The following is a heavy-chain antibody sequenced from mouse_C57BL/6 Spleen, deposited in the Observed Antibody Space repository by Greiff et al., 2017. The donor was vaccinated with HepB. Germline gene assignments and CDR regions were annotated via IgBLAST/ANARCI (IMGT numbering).Heavy chain of an antibody. CDR1: GYTFTEYT. Sequence: VQLQQSGAELVKPGASVKLSCKASGYTFTEYTIHWVKQRSGQGLEWIGWFYPGSGSIKYNEKFKDKATLTADKSSSTVYMELSRLTSEDSAVYFCARHEDEDYGSSYPAWFAYWGQGTLVTVSA. D-gene: IGHD1-1*01. CDR3: ARHEDEDYGSSYPAWFAY. CDR2: FYPGSGSI. V-gene: IGHV1-62-2*01. J-gene: IGHJ3*01.